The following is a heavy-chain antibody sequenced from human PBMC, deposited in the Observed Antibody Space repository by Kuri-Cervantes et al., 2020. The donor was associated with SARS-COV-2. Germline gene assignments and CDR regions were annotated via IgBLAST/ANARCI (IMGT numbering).Heavy chain of an antibody. CDR3: ASGSGSYYGGDY. D-gene: IGHD1-26*01. Sequence: ASVKVSCKASGYTFTSYDINWVRQATGQGLEWMGWMNPNSGNTGYAQKFQGRVTITRNTSISTAYMELSSLRSEDTAVYYCASGSGSYYGGDYWGQGTLVTVSS. CDR1: GYTFTSYD. CDR2: MNPNSGNT. V-gene: IGHV1-8*03. J-gene: IGHJ4*02.